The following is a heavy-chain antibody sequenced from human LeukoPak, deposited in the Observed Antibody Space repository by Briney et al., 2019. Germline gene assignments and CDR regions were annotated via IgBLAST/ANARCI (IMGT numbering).Heavy chain of an antibody. CDR1: GFTFRNAW. Sequence: PGGSLRLSCAASGFTFRNAWMNWVRQAPGKGLEWVSYISGTSDNIYYADSVKGRFTISRDNAKNSLYLQMNGLGAEDTAVYYCARDRYSGYEFDYWGQGTLVTVSS. CDR3: ARDRYSGYEFDY. CDR2: ISGTSDNI. D-gene: IGHD5-12*01. V-gene: IGHV3-48*04. J-gene: IGHJ4*02.